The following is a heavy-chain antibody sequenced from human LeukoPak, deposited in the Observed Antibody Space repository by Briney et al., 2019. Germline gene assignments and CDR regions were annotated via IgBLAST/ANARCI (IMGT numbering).Heavy chain of an antibody. CDR3: ARGAADRNNYYYYIDV. J-gene: IGHJ6*03. CDR2: IYTSGST. CDR1: GGSISSYY. V-gene: IGHV4-4*07. D-gene: IGHD1/OR15-1a*01. Sequence: SETLSLTCTVSGGSISSYYWSWIRQPAGKGLEWIGRIYTSGSTNYNPSLKSRGTLSVDTSKNQFSLKLKSVTAADTAVYYCARGAADRNNYYYYIDVWGNGTTVTVSS.